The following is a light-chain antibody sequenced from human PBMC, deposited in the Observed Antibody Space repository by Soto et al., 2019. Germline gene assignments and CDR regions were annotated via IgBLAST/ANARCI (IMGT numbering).Light chain of an antibody. J-gene: IGKJ1*01. CDR3: QQYNSYTWT. CDR1: QTIYDW. Sequence: DIQMTQSPSTLSAYVGDIVTINCRASQTIYDWLALYQQKPGKAPKLLIYKASRLESGVPLMFSGSSSGTEFTLTISSLQPEDFATYYCQQYNSYTWTFGQGTKVDIK. V-gene: IGKV1-5*03. CDR2: KAS.